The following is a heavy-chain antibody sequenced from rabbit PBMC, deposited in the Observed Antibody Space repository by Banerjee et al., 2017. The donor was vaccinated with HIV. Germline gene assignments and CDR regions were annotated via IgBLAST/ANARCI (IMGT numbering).Heavy chain of an antibody. D-gene: IGHD4-1*01. J-gene: IGHJ4*01. V-gene: IGHV1S7*01. CDR2: IDPVFGAT. CDR1: GFDFSTYY. CDR3: ARDRVSADNGYYAGYFHL. Sequence: QLKESGGGLVQPGGSLKLSCKASGFDFSTYYMSWVRQAPGKGLEWIGYIDPVFGATYYASWVNGRFTISSHNAQNTLYLQLNSLTVADTAIYFCARDRVSADNGYYAGYFHLWGPGTLVTDS.